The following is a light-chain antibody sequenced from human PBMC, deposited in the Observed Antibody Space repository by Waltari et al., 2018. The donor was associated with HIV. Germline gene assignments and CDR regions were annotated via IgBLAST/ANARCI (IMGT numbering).Light chain of an antibody. J-gene: IGLJ2*01. CDR3: CSYAGSREV. CDR2: EVS. V-gene: IGLV2-23*02. CDR1: SSDVGSYNI. Sequence: QSALTQPASVSGSPGQSITISCTGTSSDVGSYNIVSWYQHHPGKPPKLMIYEVSKRPSGVSNRFSGSKSGNTASLTISGLQTEDEADYYCCSYAGSREVFGGGTKLTVL.